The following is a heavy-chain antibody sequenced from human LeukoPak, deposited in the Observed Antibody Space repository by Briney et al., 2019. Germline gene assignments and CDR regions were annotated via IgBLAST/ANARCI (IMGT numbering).Heavy chain of an antibody. Sequence: GASVKVPCKASGYTFTSYVINWVRQAPGQGLEWMGWINTYNGNPNYAQRVQGRVTMTTDTSTSTAYMELRSLRSDATAVYYCARDRHVAAAVYYYYMDVWGKGTPVTVSS. CDR3: ARDRHVAAAVYYYYMDV. CDR2: INTYNGNP. D-gene: IGHD6-13*01. J-gene: IGHJ6*03. V-gene: IGHV1-18*01. CDR1: GYTFTSYV.